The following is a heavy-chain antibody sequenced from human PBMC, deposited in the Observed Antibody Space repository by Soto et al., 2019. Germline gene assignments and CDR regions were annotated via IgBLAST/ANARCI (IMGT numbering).Heavy chain of an antibody. D-gene: IGHD3-16*01. V-gene: IGHV1-18*01. CDR2: ISAFNGNT. J-gene: IGHJ3*01. CDR1: GFRFSDYG. CDR3: ARSYYLADAFDV. Sequence: SVKVSCKASGFRFSDYGFNWLRQAPGQGLEWMGWISAFNGNTETAQGLQDRVTMTTDSSTTTAHMDLTNLTTDDTAIYYCARSYYLADAFDVWGQGTMVTVSS.